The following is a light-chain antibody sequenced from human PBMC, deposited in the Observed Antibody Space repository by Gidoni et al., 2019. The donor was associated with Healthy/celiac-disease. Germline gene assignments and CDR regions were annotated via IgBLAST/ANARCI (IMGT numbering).Light chain of an antibody. V-gene: IGKV4-1*01. Sequence: DNVMTQSPDSLAVSLGERATINCKSSQSVLDISNNKNYLAWYQQKPGQPPKLLIYWASTWESGVPDRFSGSGSGTDFTLTISSLQAEDVAVYYCQHGYTFGQGTKLEIK. CDR3: QHGYT. J-gene: IGKJ2*01. CDR1: QSVLDISNNKNY. CDR2: WAS.